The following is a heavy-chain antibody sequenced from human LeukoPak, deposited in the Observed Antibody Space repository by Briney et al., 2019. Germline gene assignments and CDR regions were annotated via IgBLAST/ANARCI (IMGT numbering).Heavy chain of an antibody. CDR2: IYSGDIT. CDR3: VRGQDEDRGSTTFDR. J-gene: IGHJ4*02. Sequence: PGGSLRLSCAASGFTVSNNYMSWVRQAPGQGLEWVSVIYSGDITYYADSVKGRFTISRDNAKNLLYLQMNSLRAGDTAIYYCVRGQDEDRGSTTFDRWGQGTLVTVSS. CDR1: GFTVSNNY. D-gene: IGHD1-26*01. V-gene: IGHV3-53*01.